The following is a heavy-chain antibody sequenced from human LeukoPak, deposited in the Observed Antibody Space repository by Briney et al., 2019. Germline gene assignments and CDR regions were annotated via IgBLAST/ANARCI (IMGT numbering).Heavy chain of an antibody. J-gene: IGHJ4*02. CDR3: ARDTSDDYVWGSYRPAYYFDY. CDR2: INTNTGNP. D-gene: IGHD3-16*02. CDR1: GYTFTSYA. Sequence: ASVKVSCKASGYTFTSYAMNWVRQAPGQGLEWMGWINTNTGNPTYAQGFTGRFVFSLDTSVSTAYLQISSLKAEDTAVYYCARDTSDDYVWGSYRPAYYFDYWGQGTLVTASS. V-gene: IGHV7-4-1*02.